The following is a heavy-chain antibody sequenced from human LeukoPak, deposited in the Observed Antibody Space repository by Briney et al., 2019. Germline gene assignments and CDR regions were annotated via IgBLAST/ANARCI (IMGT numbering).Heavy chain of an antibody. V-gene: IGHV4-39*01. D-gene: IGHD3-16*01. Sequence: PSETLSLTCTVSGGSISSSTYYWGWVRRPPGKGLVWIGSIYYSGSTYYNPSLKSRTTVSVDTSKNQFSLKLSSVTAADTAVYYCVRGSTLRHYQYWGQGTLVTVSS. J-gene: IGHJ4*02. CDR2: IYYSGST. CDR1: GGSISSSTYY. CDR3: VRGSTLRHYQY.